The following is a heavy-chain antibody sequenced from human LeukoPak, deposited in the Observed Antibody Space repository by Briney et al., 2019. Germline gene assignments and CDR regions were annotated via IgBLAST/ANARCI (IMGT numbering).Heavy chain of an antibody. V-gene: IGHV3-23*01. CDR3: AKGADYSTYVHFDY. D-gene: IGHD6-13*01. Sequence: GGSLRLSCAASGFTFSTYAMSWVRQAPGKGLEWASAISGSGGSTYYADSVKGRFTISRDNSKNTLYLQMNSLRAEDTAVYYCAKGADYSTYVHFDYWGQGTLVTVSS. CDR2: ISGSGGST. CDR1: GFTFSTYA. J-gene: IGHJ4*02.